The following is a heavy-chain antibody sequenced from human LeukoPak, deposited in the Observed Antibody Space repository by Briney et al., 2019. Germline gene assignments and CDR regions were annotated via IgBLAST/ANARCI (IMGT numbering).Heavy chain of an antibody. V-gene: IGHV4-39*07. CDR2: IYYSGST. D-gene: IGHD1-7*01. J-gene: IGHJ4*02. CDR3: ARVGITGTTPDY. CDR1: GGSISSSSYY. Sequence: PSETLSLTCTVSGGSISSSSYYWGWIRQPPGKGLEWIGSIYYSGSTYYNPSLKSRVTISVDTSKDQFSLKLSSVTAADTAVYYCARVGITGTTPDYWGLRTLVTVSS.